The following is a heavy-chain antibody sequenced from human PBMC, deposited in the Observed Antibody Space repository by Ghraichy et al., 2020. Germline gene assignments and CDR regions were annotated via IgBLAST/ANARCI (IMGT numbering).Heavy chain of an antibody. Sequence: SETLSLTCAVSGGSISSSNWWSWVRQPPGKGLEWIGEIYHSGSTNYNPSLKSRVTISVDKSKNQFSLKLSSVTAADTAVYYCAAADIAVAGSGWFDPWGQGTLVTVSS. CDR1: GGSISSSNW. CDR2: IYHSGST. D-gene: IGHD6-19*01. CDR3: AAADIAVAGSGWFDP. J-gene: IGHJ5*02. V-gene: IGHV4-4*02.